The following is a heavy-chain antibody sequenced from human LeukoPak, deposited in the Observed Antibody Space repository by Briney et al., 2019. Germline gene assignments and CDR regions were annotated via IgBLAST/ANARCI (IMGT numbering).Heavy chain of an antibody. Sequence: PSETLSLTCTISGDSTNTYFWSWLRQPPGKGLEWIGYIYYTGTTNYNPSLKSRVTISVDTSKNQFSLRLNSVTAADTAVYYCARSRAFNSGAFDPWGQGSLVTVSS. D-gene: IGHD1-26*01. CDR1: GDSTNTYF. J-gene: IGHJ5*02. CDR2: IYYTGTT. CDR3: ARSRAFNSGAFDP. V-gene: IGHV4-59*01.